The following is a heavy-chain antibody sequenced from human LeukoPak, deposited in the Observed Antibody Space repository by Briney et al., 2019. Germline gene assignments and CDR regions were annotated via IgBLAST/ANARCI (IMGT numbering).Heavy chain of an antibody. CDR2: INPNDGST. V-gene: IGHV1-46*01. J-gene: IGHJ4*02. CDR3: AREVGHYSSGWLSSEYYFDY. CDR1: GYSFTNYY. Sequence: ASVKVSCKASGYSFTNYYIHWVRQAPGPGLEWMGVINPNDGSTTSAQNFQGRVTMTRDMSTSTVYMELSSLRSEDTAVYYCAREVGHYSSGWLSSEYYFDYWGQGTLVTVSS. D-gene: IGHD6-19*01.